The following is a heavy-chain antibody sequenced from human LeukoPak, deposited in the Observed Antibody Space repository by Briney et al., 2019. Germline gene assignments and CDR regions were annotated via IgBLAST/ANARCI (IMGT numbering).Heavy chain of an antibody. Sequence: SETLSLTCTVSGGSISSSSYSWGWIRQPPGKGLEWIGSIYYSGSTYYNPSLKSRVTISVDTSKNQFSLKLSSVTAADTAVYYCASGFGSGWSRAEYFQHWGQGTLVTVSS. CDR3: ASGFGSGWSRAEYFQH. J-gene: IGHJ1*01. CDR1: GGSISSSSYS. CDR2: IYYSGST. V-gene: IGHV4-39*01. D-gene: IGHD6-19*01.